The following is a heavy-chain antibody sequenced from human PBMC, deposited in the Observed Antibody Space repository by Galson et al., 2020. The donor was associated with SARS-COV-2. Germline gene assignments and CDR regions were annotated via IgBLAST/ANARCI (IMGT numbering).Heavy chain of an antibody. D-gene: IGHD3-10*01. CDR1: GYSITSGYY. J-gene: IGHJ3*02. CDR3: ARQKGSGLWAFDI. CDR2: IYHGGTT. V-gene: IGHV4-38-2*01. Sequence: SETLSLTCDVSGYSITSGYYWGWIRQPPEQGLEWIGSIYHGGTTYYNPSLKSRVTILVDMSKNQFSLKLSSVTAADTAVYYCARQKGSGLWAFDIWGQGTLVTVSS.